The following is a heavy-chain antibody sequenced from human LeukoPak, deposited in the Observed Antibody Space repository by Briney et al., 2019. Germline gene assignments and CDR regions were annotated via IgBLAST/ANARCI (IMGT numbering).Heavy chain of an antibody. D-gene: IGHD2-2*01. V-gene: IGHV3-21*01. CDR2: ISSSSSYI. CDR3: AREGYCSSTSCFSEGDFDY. J-gene: IGHJ4*02. Sequence: GGSLRLSCAASGFTFSSYSMNWVRQAPGKGLEWVSSISSSSSYIYYADSVKGRFTISRDNAKNSLYLQMNSLRVEDTAVYYCAREGYCSSTSCFSEGDFDYWGQGTLVTVSS. CDR1: GFTFSSYS.